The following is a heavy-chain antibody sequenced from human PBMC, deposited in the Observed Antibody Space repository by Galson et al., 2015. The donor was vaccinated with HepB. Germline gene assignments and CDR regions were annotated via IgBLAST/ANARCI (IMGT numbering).Heavy chain of an antibody. CDR3: ARDGLYGGNILKSYYYYYGMDV. D-gene: IGHD4-23*01. Sequence: SLRLSCAASGFTFSDYYMSWIRQAPGKGLEWVSYISSSSSYTNYADSVKGRFTISRDNAKNSLYLQMNSLRAEDTAVYYCARDGLYGGNILKSYYYYYGMDVWGQGTTVTVSS. CDR2: ISSSSSYT. J-gene: IGHJ6*02. CDR1: GFTFSDYY. V-gene: IGHV3-11*06.